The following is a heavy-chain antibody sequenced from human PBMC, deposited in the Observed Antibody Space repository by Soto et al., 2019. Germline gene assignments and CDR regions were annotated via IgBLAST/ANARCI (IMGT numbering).Heavy chain of an antibody. Sequence: SETLSLTCTVSGGSISSSSYYWGWIRQPPGKGLERIGSIYYSGSTYYNPSLKSRVTISVDTSKNQFSLKLSSVTAADTAVYYCASLWGYCSGGSRYIDYFDYWGQGTLVTVSS. CDR2: IYYSGST. D-gene: IGHD2-15*01. V-gene: IGHV4-39*01. CDR1: GGSISSSSYY. J-gene: IGHJ4*02. CDR3: ASLWGYCSGGSRYIDYFDY.